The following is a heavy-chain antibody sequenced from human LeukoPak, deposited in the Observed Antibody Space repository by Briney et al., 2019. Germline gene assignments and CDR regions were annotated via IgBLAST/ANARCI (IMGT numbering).Heavy chain of an antibody. CDR3: ARDPYDILTGPYFDY. CDR1: GFAFRNYW. J-gene: IGHJ4*02. D-gene: IGHD3-9*01. V-gene: IGHV3-74*01. CDR2: INRDGRAT. Sequence: GGSLRLSCAASGFAFRNYWMHWVRQGPGKGLLWVSRINRDGRATSYADSVKGRFTISRDNARNTLYLQMNSLRAEDTAVYYCARDPYDILTGPYFDYWGQGTLVTVSS.